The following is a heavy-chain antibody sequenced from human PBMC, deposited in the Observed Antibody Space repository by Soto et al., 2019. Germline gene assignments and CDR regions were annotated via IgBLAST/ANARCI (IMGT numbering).Heavy chain of an antibody. CDR2: ISSSSSYI. Sequence: EVQLVESGGGLVKPGGSLRLSCAASGFTFSSYSMNWVRQAPGKGLEWVSSISSSSSYIYYADSVKGRFTISRDNAKNSLYLQMNSLRAEDTAVYYSARVPAAIYYYYYMDVWGKGTTVTVSS. D-gene: IGHD2-2*01. V-gene: IGHV3-21*01. CDR3: ARVPAAIYYYYYMDV. CDR1: GFTFSSYS. J-gene: IGHJ6*03.